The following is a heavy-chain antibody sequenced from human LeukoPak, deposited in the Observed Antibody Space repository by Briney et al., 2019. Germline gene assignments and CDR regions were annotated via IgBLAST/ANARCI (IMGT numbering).Heavy chain of an antibody. CDR2: INTNTGNP. V-gene: IGHV7-4-1*02. CDR3: ARDHYGSGSYFAGDYFDY. J-gene: IGHJ4*02. D-gene: IGHD3-10*01. CDR1: GYTFTSYA. Sequence: ASVKVSCKASGYTFTSYAMNWVRQAPGQGLEWMGWINTNTGNPTYAQGFTGRFVFSLDTSVSTAYLQISSLKAEDTAVYYCARDHYGSGSYFAGDYFDYWGQGTLVTVSS.